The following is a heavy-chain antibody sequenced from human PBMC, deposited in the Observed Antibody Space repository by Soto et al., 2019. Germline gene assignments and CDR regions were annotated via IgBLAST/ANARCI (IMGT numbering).Heavy chain of an antibody. J-gene: IGHJ5*02. V-gene: IGHV4-31*03. CDR1: GGSISSGGYY. D-gene: IGHD5-12*01. CDR3: ARGRHSGYLEVGWFDP. Sequence: SETLSLTCTVSGGSISSGGYYWSWIRQHPGKGLEWIGYIYYSGSTYYNPSLKSRVTISVDTSKNQFSLKLSSVTAADTALYYCARGRHSGYLEVGWFDPWGQGTLVTVSS. CDR2: IYYSGST.